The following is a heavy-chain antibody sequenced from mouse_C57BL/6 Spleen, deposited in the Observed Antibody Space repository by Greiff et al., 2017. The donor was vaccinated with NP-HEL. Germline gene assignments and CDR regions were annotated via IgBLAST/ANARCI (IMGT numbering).Heavy chain of an antibody. CDR1: GYTFTDYE. V-gene: IGHV1-15*01. Sequence: VQLQQSGAELVRPGASVTLSCKASGYTFTDYEMHWVKQTPVHGLEWIGAIDPETGGTAYNQKFKGKAILTADKSSSTAYMELRSLTSEDSAVYYCTREENDYLDYWGQGTTLTVSS. D-gene: IGHD2-3*01. CDR2: IDPETGGT. J-gene: IGHJ2*01. CDR3: TREENDYLDY.